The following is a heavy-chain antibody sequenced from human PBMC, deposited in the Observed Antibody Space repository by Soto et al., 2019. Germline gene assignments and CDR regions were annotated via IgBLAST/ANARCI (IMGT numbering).Heavy chain of an antibody. D-gene: IGHD6-19*01. CDR1: GFTFSSYS. CDR3: ARAYGSGWYVGY. J-gene: IGHJ4*02. CDR2: ISSSSSYI. Sequence: GGSLRLSCAASGFTFSSYSMNWVRQAPGKGLEWVSSISSSSSYIYYADSVKGRFTISRDNAKNSLYLQMNSLRAEDTAVYYCARAYGSGWYVGYWGQGTLVTVSS. V-gene: IGHV3-21*01.